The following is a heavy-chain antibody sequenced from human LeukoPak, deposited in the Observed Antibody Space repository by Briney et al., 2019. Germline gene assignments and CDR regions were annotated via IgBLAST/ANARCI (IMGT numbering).Heavy chain of an antibody. CDR1: GGSISSYY. J-gene: IGHJ4*02. CDR3: ARLVAVGYGDYFDY. Sequence: SETLSLTCTVSGGSISSYYWSCIRQPPGKGLEWIGYIYYSGSTNYNPSLKSRVTISVDTSKNQFSLKLSSVTAADTAVYYCARLVAVGYGDYFDYWGQGTLVTVSS. V-gene: IGHV4-59*08. D-gene: IGHD6-19*01. CDR2: IYYSGST.